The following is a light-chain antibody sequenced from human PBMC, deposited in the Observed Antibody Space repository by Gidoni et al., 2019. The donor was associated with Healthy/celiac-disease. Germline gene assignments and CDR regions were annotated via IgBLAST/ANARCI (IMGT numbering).Light chain of an antibody. J-gene: IGKJ4*01. CDR1: QSVSSSY. Sequence: EIVLTQSPGTLSLSPGERATLSCRASQSVSSSYLAWYQQKPGQAPSLLIYGASSRATGIPDRVSGSGSGTDFTLTISRLEPEYFAVYYCQQYGSSPFTFGGGTKVEIK. CDR3: QQYGSSPFT. CDR2: GAS. V-gene: IGKV3-20*01.